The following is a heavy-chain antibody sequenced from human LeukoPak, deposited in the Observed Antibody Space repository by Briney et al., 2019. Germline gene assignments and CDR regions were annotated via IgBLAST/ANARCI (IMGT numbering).Heavy chain of an antibody. CDR1: GFTFDDYA. CDR3: AKDTFSANGCSSGWYGY. J-gene: IGHJ4*02. CDR2: ISWNSGSI. D-gene: IGHD6-19*01. V-gene: IGHV3-9*01. Sequence: GGSLRLSCAASGFTFDDYAMHWVRQAPGKGLEWVSGISWNSGSIGYADSVKGRFTISRDNAKNSLYLQMNSLRAEDTALYYCAKDTFSANGCSSGWYGYWGQGTLVTVSS.